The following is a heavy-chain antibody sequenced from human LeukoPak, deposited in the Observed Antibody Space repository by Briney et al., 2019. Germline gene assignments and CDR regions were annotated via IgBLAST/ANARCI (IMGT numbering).Heavy chain of an antibody. V-gene: IGHV3-49*03. CDR3: TREGVGGYSYGYYY. CDR1: GFTFGDYA. Sequence: GGSLRLSCTASGFTFGDYAMSWSRQAPGKGLEWVGFIRSEAYGGKTEYAASVKGRFTISRDDPKSIAYLQMNSLKTEDTAVYYCTREGVGGYSYGYYYWGQGTLVTVSS. D-gene: IGHD5-18*01. J-gene: IGHJ4*02. CDR2: IRSEAYGGKT.